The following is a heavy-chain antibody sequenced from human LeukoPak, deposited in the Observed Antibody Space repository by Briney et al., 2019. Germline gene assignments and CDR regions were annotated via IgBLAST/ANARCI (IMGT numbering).Heavy chain of an antibody. CDR1: GGSFSGYY. V-gene: IGHV4-34*01. D-gene: IGHD3-10*01. CDR2: INHSGST. Sequence: PSETLSLTCAVYGGSFSGYYWSWIRQPPGKGLEWIGEINHSGSTNYNPSLKSRVTISVDTSKNQFSLKLSSVTAADTAVYYCARGRVLLWFGERSNWFDPWGQGTLVTASS. CDR3: ARGRVLLWFGERSNWFDP. J-gene: IGHJ5*02.